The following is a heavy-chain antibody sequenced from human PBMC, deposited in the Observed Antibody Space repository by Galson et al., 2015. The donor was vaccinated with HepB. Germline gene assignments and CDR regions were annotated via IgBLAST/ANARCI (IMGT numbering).Heavy chain of an antibody. CDR1: GYTFTSYY. V-gene: IGHV1-46*01. CDR2: INPSGGST. D-gene: IGHD3-22*01. J-gene: IGHJ4*02. CDR3: ARVSGYYDSSGDWHREYFDY. Sequence: SVKVSCKASGYTFTSYYMHWVRQAPGQGLEWMGIINPSGGSTSYAQKFQGRVTMTRDTSTSTVYMELSSLRSEDTAVYYCARVSGYYDSSGDWHREYFDYWGQGTLVTVSS.